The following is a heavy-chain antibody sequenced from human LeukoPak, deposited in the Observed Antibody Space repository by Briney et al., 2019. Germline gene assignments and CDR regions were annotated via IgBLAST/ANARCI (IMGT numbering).Heavy chain of an antibody. CDR1: GGSISSRSYY. CDR3: ARVSGRYFDL. Sequence: SETLSLTCSVSGGSISSRSYYWGWIRQPPGKGPQWIGSIYYSGSTYYNPSLKSRVTISVDTSKNQFSLKLSSVTAADTAVYYCARVSGRYFDLWGHGTLVTVSS. D-gene: IGHD2/OR15-2a*01. J-gene: IGHJ2*01. CDR2: IYYSGST. V-gene: IGHV4-39*01.